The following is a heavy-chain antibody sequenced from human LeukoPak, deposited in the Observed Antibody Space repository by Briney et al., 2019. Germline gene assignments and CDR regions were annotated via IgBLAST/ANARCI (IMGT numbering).Heavy chain of an antibody. CDR1: GRSFSGYY. Sequence: PSETLSLTCAVYGRSFSGYYWSWIRQPPGKGLEWIGRIDASGHTNYNPSLKSRVTLSLDTSKNQFYLKFSSVTAADTALYYCARSAGLAEVAYWGQGTLVTVSS. CDR2: IDASGHT. CDR3: ARSAGLAEVAY. V-gene: IGHV4-34*10. J-gene: IGHJ4*02. D-gene: IGHD3-16*01.